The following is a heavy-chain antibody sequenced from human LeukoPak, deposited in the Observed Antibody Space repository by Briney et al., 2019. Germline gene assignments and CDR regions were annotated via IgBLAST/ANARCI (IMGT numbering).Heavy chain of an antibody. CDR2: INPSGGST. CDR1: GYTFTSYY. J-gene: IGHJ4*02. CDR3: ARDQYSSGYYGQSPVDY. Sequence: ASVKVSCKASGYTFTSYYMHWVRQAPGQGLEWMGIINPSGGSTSYAQKFQGRLTMTRDMSTSTVYKELSSLRSEDTAVYYCARDQYSSGYYGQSPVDYWGQGTLVTVSS. V-gene: IGHV1-46*01. D-gene: IGHD3-22*01.